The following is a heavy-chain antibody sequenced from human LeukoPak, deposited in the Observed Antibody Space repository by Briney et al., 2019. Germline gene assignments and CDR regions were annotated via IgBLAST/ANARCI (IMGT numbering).Heavy chain of an antibody. CDR2: IKQDGSEK. CDR3: ARVLYDFWSGSGAFDI. CDR1: GFTFSSYW. Sequence: GGSLRLSCAASGFTFSSYWMSWVRQAPGKGLEWVANIKQDGSEKYYVDSVKGRFTISRDNAKNSLYLQMNSLRAEDAAVYYCARVLYDFWSGSGAFDIWGQGTMVTVSS. V-gene: IGHV3-7*01. J-gene: IGHJ3*02. D-gene: IGHD3-3*01.